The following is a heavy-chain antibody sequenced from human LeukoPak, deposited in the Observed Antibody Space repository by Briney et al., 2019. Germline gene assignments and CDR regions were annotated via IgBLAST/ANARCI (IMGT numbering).Heavy chain of an antibody. V-gene: IGHV3-23*01. CDR3: AKKEVYCGGDCFDY. J-gene: IGHJ4*02. D-gene: IGHD2-21*01. CDR1: GFTFSSDV. CDR2: ITGSGGST. Sequence: PGGSLRLSCAASGFTFSSDVVSWVRQAPGKGLEWVSSITGSGGSTYYADSVKGRFTISRDNSKNTLYLQMNSLRADDTAVYYCAKKEVYCGGDCFDYWGQETLVTVSS.